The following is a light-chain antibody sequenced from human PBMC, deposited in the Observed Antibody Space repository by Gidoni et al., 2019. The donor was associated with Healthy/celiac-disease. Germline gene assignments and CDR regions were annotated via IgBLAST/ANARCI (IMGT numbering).Light chain of an antibody. CDR3: QQRSNWPRLT. J-gene: IGKJ4*01. CDR1: QSVSSY. V-gene: IGKV3-11*01. Sequence: EILFTQSPATLSLSPGERATLSCRASQSVSSYLAWYQQKPGQAPRPLIYDASNRATGIPARLSGSGSGTDFTLTISSLEPEDFAVYYCQQRSNWPRLTFGGGTKVEIK. CDR2: DAS.